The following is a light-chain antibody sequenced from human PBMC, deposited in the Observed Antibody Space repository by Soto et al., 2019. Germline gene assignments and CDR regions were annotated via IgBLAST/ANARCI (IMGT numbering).Light chain of an antibody. Sequence: DIQLTQSPSFLSASVGDRVTITCRASQGISSYLAWYQQTPGKAPKLLIYAASTLQSGVPSRFSGSGSGTEFTLTISSLQPEDFATYYCQQLNNYPPGFGGGTKVDIK. V-gene: IGKV1-9*01. CDR3: QQLNNYPPG. J-gene: IGKJ4*01. CDR2: AAS. CDR1: QGISSY.